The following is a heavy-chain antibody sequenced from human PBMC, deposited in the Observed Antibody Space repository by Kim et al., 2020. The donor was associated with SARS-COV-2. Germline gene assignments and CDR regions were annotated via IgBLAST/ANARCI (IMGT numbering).Heavy chain of an antibody. CDR3: AKCPPGWNYYFDY. CDR2: IWYDGSNK. Sequence: GGSLRLSCAASGFTFSSYGMHWVRQAPGKGLEWVAVIWYDGSNKYYADSVKGRFTISRDNSKNTLYLQMNSLRAEDTAVYYCAKCPPGWNYYFDYCGQGTLVTVSS. V-gene: IGHV3-33*06. J-gene: IGHJ4*02. CDR1: GFTFSSYG. D-gene: IGHD3-9*01.